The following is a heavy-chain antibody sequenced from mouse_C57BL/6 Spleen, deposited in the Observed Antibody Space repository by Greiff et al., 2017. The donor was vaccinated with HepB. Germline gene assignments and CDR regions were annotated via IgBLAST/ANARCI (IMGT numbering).Heavy chain of an antibody. CDR3: ARWGTTVVAPHMDY. CDR1: GYTFTSYW. V-gene: IGHV1-69*01. D-gene: IGHD1-1*01. CDR2: IDPSDSYT. J-gene: IGHJ4*01. Sequence: VQLQQPGAELVMPGASVKLSCKASGYTFTSYWMHWVKQRPGQGLEWIGEIDPSDSYTNYNQKFKGKSTLTVDKSSSTAYMQLSSLTSEDSAVYYCARWGTTVVAPHMDYWGQGTSVTVSS.